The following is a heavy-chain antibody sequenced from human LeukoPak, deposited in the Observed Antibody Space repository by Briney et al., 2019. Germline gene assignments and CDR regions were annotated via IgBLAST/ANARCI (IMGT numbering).Heavy chain of an antibody. D-gene: IGHD2-2*01. CDR2: INHSGST. CDR3: ASYAKDIVVLPAASIYWYFDL. V-gene: IGHV4-34*01. J-gene: IGHJ2*01. CDR1: GGSFSGYY. Sequence: SETLSLTCAVYGGSFSGYYWSWIRQPPGKGLEWIGEINHSGSTNYNPSLKSRVIISVDTSKNQFSLKLSSVTAADTAVYYCASYAKDIVVLPAASIYWYFDLWGRGTLVTVSS.